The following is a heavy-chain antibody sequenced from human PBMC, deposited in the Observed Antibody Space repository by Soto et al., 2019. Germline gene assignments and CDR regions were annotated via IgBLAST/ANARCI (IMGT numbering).Heavy chain of an antibody. D-gene: IGHD3-10*01. CDR1: GGSFSGYY. Sequence: SETLSLTCAVYGGSFSGYYWSWIRQPPGKGLEWVGEINHSGSTNYSPSLKSRVTISVDTSKNQFSLKLSSVTAADTAVYYCARAGTTMVRGVISGWFDPWGQGTLVTVSS. CDR2: INHSGST. V-gene: IGHV4-34*01. J-gene: IGHJ5*02. CDR3: ARAGTTMVRGVISGWFDP.